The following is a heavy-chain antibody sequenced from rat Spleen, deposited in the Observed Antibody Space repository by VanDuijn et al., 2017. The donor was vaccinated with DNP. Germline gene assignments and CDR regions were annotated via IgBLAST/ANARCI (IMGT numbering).Heavy chain of an antibody. CDR3: ARHWELRRVFPHAMDA. V-gene: IGHV5S13*01. Sequence: EVQLVESGGGLVQPGRSLKLSCAASGFTFSNYGMAWVRQAPTKGLEWVASISTGCGNTYYRDPVKGRITISRDNAKNTQYLQMDSLRSEDTATYYCARHWELRRVFPHAMDAWGQGTSVTVSS. J-gene: IGHJ4*01. D-gene: IGHD1-11*01. CDR1: GFTFSNYG. CDR2: ISTGCGNT.